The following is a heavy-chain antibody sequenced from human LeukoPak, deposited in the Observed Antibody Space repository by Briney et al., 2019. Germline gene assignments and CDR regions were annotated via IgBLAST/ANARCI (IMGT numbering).Heavy chain of an antibody. CDR2: IYYSGST. CDR3: ASSYYYGSGSYYFDY. D-gene: IGHD3-10*01. Sequence: PSETLSLTCTVSGGSISSSSYYWGWIRQPPGKGLEWIGSIYYSGSTYYNPSLKSRVTISVDTSKNQFSLKLSSVTAADTAMYYCASSYYYGSGSYYFDYWGQGTLVTVSS. V-gene: IGHV4-39*01. CDR1: GGSISSSSYY. J-gene: IGHJ4*02.